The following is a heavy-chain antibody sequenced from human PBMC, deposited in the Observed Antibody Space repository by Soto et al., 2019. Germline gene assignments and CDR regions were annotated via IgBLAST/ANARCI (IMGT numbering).Heavy chain of an antibody. J-gene: IGHJ3*02. CDR2: ISWNSGSI. CDR1: GFTFDDYA. V-gene: IGHV3-9*01. Sequence: EVQLVESGGGLVQPGRSLRLSCAASGFTFDDYAMHWVRQAPGKGLEWVSGISWNSGSIGYADSVKGRFTISRDNAKNSLYLQMNSLRAEDTALYYCAKDTTTFGGVSLDAFDIWGQGTMVTVSS. CDR3: AKDTTTFGGVSLDAFDI. D-gene: IGHD3-16*01.